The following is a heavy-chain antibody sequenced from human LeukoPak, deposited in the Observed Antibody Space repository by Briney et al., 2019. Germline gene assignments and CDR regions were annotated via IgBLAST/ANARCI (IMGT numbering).Heavy chain of an antibody. J-gene: IGHJ4*02. Sequence: PGGSLRLSCAASGFTFSSYGMSWVRQAPGKGLEWVSAISGSGGSTYYADSVKGRFTISRDNSKNTLYLQMNSLRAEDTAVYYCAKVRGGTNGSGISWAGKYYFDYWGQGTLVTVSS. CDR2: ISGSGGST. CDR1: GFTFSSYG. CDR3: AKVRGGTNGSGISWAGKYYFDY. V-gene: IGHV3-23*01. D-gene: IGHD3-10*01.